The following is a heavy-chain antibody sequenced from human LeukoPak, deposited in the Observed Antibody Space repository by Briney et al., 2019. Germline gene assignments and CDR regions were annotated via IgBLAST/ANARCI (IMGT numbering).Heavy chain of an antibody. CDR2: IYPGDSDT. V-gene: IGHV5-51*01. CDR1: GYSFTSYW. Sequence: GESRKTSCKGSGYSFTSYWIGWVRQMPGKGLEWMGIIYPGDSDTRYSPSLQGQVPISAAKSIRTAYLQWSSLKASDTAMYYCARPYSSSYFDYWGQGTLVTVSS. CDR3: ARPYSSSYFDY. D-gene: IGHD6-13*01. J-gene: IGHJ4*02.